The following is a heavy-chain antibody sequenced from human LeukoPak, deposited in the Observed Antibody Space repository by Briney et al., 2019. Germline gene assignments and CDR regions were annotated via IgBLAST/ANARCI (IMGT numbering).Heavy chain of an antibody. CDR3: ARETLIAVAGN. CDR2: ISSSSSTI. J-gene: IGHJ4*02. CDR1: GFTFSSYS. D-gene: IGHD6-19*01. V-gene: IGHV3-48*04. Sequence: PGGSLRLSCAASGFTFSSYSMNWVRQAPGKGLEWVSYISSSSSTIYYADSVKGRFTISRDNAKNSLYLQMNSLRAEDTAVYYCARETLIAVAGNWGQGTLVTVSS.